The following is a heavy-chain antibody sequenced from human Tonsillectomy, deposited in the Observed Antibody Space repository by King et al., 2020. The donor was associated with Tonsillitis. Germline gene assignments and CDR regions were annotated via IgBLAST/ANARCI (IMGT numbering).Heavy chain of an antibody. Sequence: QLQESGPGLVKPSETLSLACTVSGDSISSSTYYWGWIRQPPGKGLEWIGRIYYSGSTYYNPSLKSRVTISVDTSKNQFSLKLSSVSAADTAVYYCARLGWVRDSDYGGGFDYWGQGTLVTVTS. D-gene: IGHD4-17*01. V-gene: IGHV4-39*01. CDR2: IYYSGST. J-gene: IGHJ4*02. CDR1: GDSISSSTYY. CDR3: ARLGWVRDSDYGGGFDY.